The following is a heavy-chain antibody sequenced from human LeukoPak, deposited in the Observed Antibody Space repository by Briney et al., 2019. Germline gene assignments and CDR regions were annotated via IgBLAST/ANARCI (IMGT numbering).Heavy chain of an antibody. CDR2: ISSSGTNM. J-gene: IGHJ4*02. V-gene: IGHV3-21*06. Sequence: NPGGSLRLSCAASGFTFSSNSMNWVRQAPGKGLEWVSSISSSGTNMFYADSVKGRFTISRDNAKNALYLQMTSLRAEDTAVYYCARLGYSSSSWGYFDYWGQGTLVTVSS. D-gene: IGHD6-6*01. CDR3: ARLGYSSSSWGYFDY. CDR1: GFTFSSNS.